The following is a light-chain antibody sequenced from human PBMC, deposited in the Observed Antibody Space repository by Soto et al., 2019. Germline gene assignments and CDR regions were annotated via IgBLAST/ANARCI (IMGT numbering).Light chain of an antibody. CDR1: SSDVGNYNL. CDR2: EVS. CDR3: CSYAGSSTV. J-gene: IGLJ1*01. V-gene: IGLV2-23*02. Sequence: QSALTQPASVSGSPGQSITISCSGTSSDVGNYNLVSWYQQHPGTAPKVMIYEVSRRPSGVSNRFSGSKSGNTASLTISGLQAEDEADYYCCSYAGSSTVFGTGTKLTVL.